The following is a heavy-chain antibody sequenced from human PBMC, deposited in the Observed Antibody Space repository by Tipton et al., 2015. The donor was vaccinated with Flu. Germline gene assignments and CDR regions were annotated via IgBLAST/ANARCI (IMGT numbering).Heavy chain of an antibody. CDR3: ARTKQYSCSPFDY. D-gene: IGHD5-12*01. J-gene: IGHJ4*02. CDR1: NGPFSGNY. Sequence: TLSLTCAVYNGPFSGNYWSWISQPPGKGLEWIGDVDESGNTRYNSSLKSRVTISIDTSKTQFSLKLTSVTAADTAVYFCARTKQYSCSPFDYWGQGILVTVYS. CDR2: VDESGNT. V-gene: IGHV4-34*01.